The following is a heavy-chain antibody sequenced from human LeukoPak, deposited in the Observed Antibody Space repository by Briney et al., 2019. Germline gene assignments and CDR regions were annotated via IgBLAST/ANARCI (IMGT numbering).Heavy chain of an antibody. CDR1: GFTFDDYA. J-gene: IGHJ4*02. V-gene: IGHV3-9*01. Sequence: PGGSLRLSCAASGFTFDDYAMHWVRQAPGKGLEWVSGISWNGGSIGYADSVKGRFTISRDNAKNSLYLQMNSLRAEDTALYYCAKHSSGGSGSYTFDYWGQGTLVTVSS. CDR2: ISWNGGSI. D-gene: IGHD3-10*01. CDR3: AKHSSGGSGSYTFDY.